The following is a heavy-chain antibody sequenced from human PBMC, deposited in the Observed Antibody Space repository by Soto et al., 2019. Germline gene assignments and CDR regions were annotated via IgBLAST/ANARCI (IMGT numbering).Heavy chain of an antibody. J-gene: IGHJ4*02. CDR2: IYSAGSA. CDR1: GFTVSSYY. V-gene: IGHV3-66*01. Sequence: SGGSLRLSCAASGFTVSSYYMSWVRQAPGKGLEWVSVIYSAGSADFADSVKGRFTISRDNSKNTLYLQMSSLRAEDTAVYSCARVHSSSYYYFDYWGQGTLVTVSS. D-gene: IGHD6-13*01. CDR3: ARVHSSSYYYFDY.